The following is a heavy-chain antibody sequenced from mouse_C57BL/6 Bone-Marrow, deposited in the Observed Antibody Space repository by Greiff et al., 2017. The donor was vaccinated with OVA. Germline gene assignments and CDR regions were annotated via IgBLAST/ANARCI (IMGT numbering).Heavy chain of an antibody. CDR1: GYTFTSYW. CDR2: IDPSDSYT. D-gene: IGHD6-1*01. V-gene: IGHV1-50*01. CDR3: ARSSRGMFAY. Sequence: QVQLQQPGAELVKPGASVKLSCKASGYTFTSYWMQWVKQRPGQGLEWIGEIDPSDSYTNYNQKFKGKATLTVDTSSSTAYMQLSSLTSEDSAVYYCARSSRGMFAYWGQGTLVTVSA. J-gene: IGHJ3*01.